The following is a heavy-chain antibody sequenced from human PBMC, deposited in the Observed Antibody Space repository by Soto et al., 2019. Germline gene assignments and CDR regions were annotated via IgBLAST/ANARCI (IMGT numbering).Heavy chain of an antibody. D-gene: IGHD3-22*01. V-gene: IGHV2-70*01. CDR3: ARRNSKPASSGYSDYFDY. J-gene: IGHJ4*02. CDR2: IDWDDDK. CDR1: GFSLSTSGMC. Sequence: SGPTLVNPTQTLTLTCTFSGFSLSTSGMCVSWIRQPPGKALEWLALIDWDDDKYYSTSLKTRLTISKDTSKNQVVLTMTNMDPVDTATYYCARRNSKPASSGYSDYFDYWGQGTLVTVSS.